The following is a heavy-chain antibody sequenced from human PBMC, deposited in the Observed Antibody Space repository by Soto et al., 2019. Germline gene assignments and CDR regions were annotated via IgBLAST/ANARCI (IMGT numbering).Heavy chain of an antibody. CDR1: GFTFSGSW. J-gene: IGHJ4*02. CDR3: ARGIFGSGTANDY. D-gene: IGHD3-10*01. CDR2: INGDGSGT. V-gene: IGHV3-74*01. Sequence: VQLVESGGGLVQPGGSLRLSCAASGFTFSGSWMHWVSQDPGKGLVWVSRINGDGSGTSYADFVKGRFNISRDNAKNRLFLQMNGLRAEDTAVYYCARGIFGSGTANDYWGQGTLVTVSS.